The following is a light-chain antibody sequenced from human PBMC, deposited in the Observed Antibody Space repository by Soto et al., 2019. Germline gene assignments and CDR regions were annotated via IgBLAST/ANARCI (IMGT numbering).Light chain of an antibody. CDR3: RSYTSSHTVV. CDR1: NSDVGGYNY. V-gene: IGLV2-14*01. CDR2: DVS. Sequence: QSALTQPASVSGSPGQSITSSCTGTNSDVGGYNYVSWYQQHPGKAPKLMIFDVSNRPSGVSNRFSGSKSGKTASLTISGHQAEDEGDYYCRSYTSSHTVVFGGGTKLTVL. J-gene: IGLJ2*01.